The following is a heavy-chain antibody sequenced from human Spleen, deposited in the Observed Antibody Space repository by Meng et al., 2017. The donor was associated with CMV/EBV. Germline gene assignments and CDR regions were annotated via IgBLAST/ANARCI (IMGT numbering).Heavy chain of an antibody. V-gene: IGHV5-51*01. Sequence: GGSLRLSCKASGYRFTDYWIGWVRQMPGKGLEWMGGIYPSDSDTNYSTSFQGQVTISDDKSISTAYLQWSSLKASDTAIYYCARPGSTGYYTDAFDVWGQGTMVTVSS. CDR1: GYRFTDYW. CDR3: ARPGSTGYYTDAFDV. J-gene: IGHJ3*01. D-gene: IGHD3-22*01. CDR2: IYPSDSDT.